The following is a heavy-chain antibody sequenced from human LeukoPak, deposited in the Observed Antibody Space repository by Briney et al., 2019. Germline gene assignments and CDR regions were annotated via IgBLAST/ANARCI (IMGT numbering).Heavy chain of an antibody. V-gene: IGHV1-2*02. CDR3: ARAPYSGYGRWSYYYYYMDV. J-gene: IGHJ6*03. CDR1: GYTFTGYY. CDR2: ISPNSGGT. Sequence: ASVKVSCKASGYTFTGYYMHWVRQAPGQGLEWMGWISPNSGGTNYAQQFQGRVTMTRDTSISTAYMELSRLRSDDTAVYYCARAPYSGYGRWSYYYYYMDVWGKGTTVTISS. D-gene: IGHD5-12*01.